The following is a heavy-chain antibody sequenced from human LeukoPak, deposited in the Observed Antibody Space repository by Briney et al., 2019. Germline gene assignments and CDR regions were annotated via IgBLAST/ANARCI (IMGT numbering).Heavy chain of an antibody. D-gene: IGHD2-21*02. Sequence: KLGESLKISCKGSGYSFTSYWIGWVRQMPGKGLEWMGIIYPGDSDTRYSPSFQGQVTISADKSISTAYLQWSSLKASDTAVYYCASQSGYCGGDCLDAFDIWGQGTMVTVSS. CDR3: ASQSGYCGGDCLDAFDI. CDR2: IYPGDSDT. J-gene: IGHJ3*02. CDR1: GYSFTSYW. V-gene: IGHV5-51*01.